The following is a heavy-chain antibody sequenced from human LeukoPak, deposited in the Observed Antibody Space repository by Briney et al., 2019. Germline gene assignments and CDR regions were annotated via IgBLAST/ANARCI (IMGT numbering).Heavy chain of an antibody. J-gene: IGHJ2*01. CDR2: IIPFLDIS. CDR3: AKEKAGSNWYFDL. Sequence: SVEVSCKASGGTFNSYAISWVRQAPGQRLDWMGRIIPFLDISNYAQKFQGRVTITADKSTNTAYMELSSLRSEDTAFYYCAKEKAGSNWYFDLWGRGTLVTVSS. V-gene: IGHV1-69*04. D-gene: IGHD6-13*01. CDR1: GGTFNSYA.